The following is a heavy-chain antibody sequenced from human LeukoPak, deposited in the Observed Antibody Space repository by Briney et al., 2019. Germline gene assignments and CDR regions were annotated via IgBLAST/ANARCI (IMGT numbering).Heavy chain of an antibody. CDR2: IWYDGSNK. D-gene: IGHD3-10*01. CDR3: EGAMVRGVIANYHYYAMDV. J-gene: IGHJ6*02. V-gene: IGHV3-30*02. Sequence: GGSLRLSCAASGFTFSSYGMHWVRQAPGKGLEWVAVIWYDGSNKYYADSVKGRFTISRDNSKNTLYLQMNSLRGEDTAVYYCEGAMVRGVIANYHYYAMDVWGQGTTVTVSS. CDR1: GFTFSSYG.